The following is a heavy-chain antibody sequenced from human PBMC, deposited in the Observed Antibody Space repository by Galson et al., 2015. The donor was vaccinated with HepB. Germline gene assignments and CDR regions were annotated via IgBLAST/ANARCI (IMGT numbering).Heavy chain of an antibody. CDR2: IIPIFGTA. V-gene: IGHV1-69*13. CDR3: ARGVRLVFFDSSGYYLSY. J-gene: IGHJ4*02. Sequence: SVKVSCKASGGTFSTYAISWVRQAPGQGLEWMGGIIPIFGTANYAQKFQGRVTITADESTSTAYMELSSLRSEDTAVYYCARGVRLVFFDSSGYYLSYWGQGTLVTVSS. CDR1: GGTFSTYA. D-gene: IGHD3-22*01.